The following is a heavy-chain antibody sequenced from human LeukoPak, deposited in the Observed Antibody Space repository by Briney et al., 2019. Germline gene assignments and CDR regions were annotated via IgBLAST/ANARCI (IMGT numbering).Heavy chain of an antibody. J-gene: IGHJ4*02. D-gene: IGHD3-10*01. V-gene: IGHV3-30-3*01. Sequence: PGGSLILSCAATGFTFSNYAIHWGRRAPGKGLEWVAFISDDGSRQHYADSVKGRFTISRDNSKNTLNLQMNSLRAEDTAVYYCVKDRTGTYTLDYWGQGTLVTVSS. CDR2: ISDDGSRQ. CDR3: VKDRTGTYTLDY. CDR1: GFTFSNYA.